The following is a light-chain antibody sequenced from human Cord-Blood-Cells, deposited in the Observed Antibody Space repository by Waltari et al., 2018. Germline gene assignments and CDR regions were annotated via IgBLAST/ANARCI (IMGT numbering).Light chain of an antibody. CDR3: AAWDDSLNGPV. Sequence: QSVLTQPPSASGTPGQRVTISCSGSSSNIGSNTVNWYQQLPGTAPKLLIYSNKHRPSGVPDRFSGSKSGPSASLAISGLQSEDEADYYCAAWDDSLNGPVFGGGTKLTVL. CDR1: SSNIGSNT. CDR2: SNK. J-gene: IGLJ3*02. V-gene: IGLV1-44*01.